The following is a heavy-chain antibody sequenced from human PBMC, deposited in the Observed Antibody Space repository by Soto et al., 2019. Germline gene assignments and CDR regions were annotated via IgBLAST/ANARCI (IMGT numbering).Heavy chain of an antibody. V-gene: IGHV3-33*01. CDR1: GFTFSSYG. CDR2: IWYDGSNK. J-gene: IGHJ4*02. Sequence: QVQLVESGGGVVQPGRSRRLSCAASGFTFSSYGMHWVRQAPGKGLEWVAVIWYDGSNKYYADSVKGRFTISRDNSKNTLYLQMNSLRAEDTAVYYCARERWLQSPLDYWGQGTLVTVSS. D-gene: IGHD5-12*01. CDR3: ARERWLQSPLDY.